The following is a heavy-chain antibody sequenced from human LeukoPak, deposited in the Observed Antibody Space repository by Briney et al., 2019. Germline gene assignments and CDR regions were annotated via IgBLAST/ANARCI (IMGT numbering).Heavy chain of an antibody. CDR3: AKEEQLVPGI. CDR2: ISGSDDSI. J-gene: IGHJ4*02. D-gene: IGHD6-13*01. Sequence: PGGSLRLSCAASGFTFSSYAMNWVRQAPGKGLEWVSGISGSDDSIHYADSVKGRFTISRDNSKNTVYLQMNSLRAEDTAVYYCAKEEQLVPGIWGQGTLVTVSS. CDR1: GFTFSSYA. V-gene: IGHV3-23*01.